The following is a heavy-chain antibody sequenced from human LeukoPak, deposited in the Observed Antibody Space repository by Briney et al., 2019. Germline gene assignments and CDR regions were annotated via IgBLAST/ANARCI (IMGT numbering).Heavy chain of an antibody. D-gene: IGHD3-3*01. Sequence: ETLSLTCTVSGGSVSSGSYYWSWIRQPPGKGLEWIGYIYYSGSTNYNPSLKSRVTISVDTSKNQFSLKLSSVTAADTAVYYCARDLGQEWYFDYWGQGTLVTVSS. V-gene: IGHV4-61*01. CDR1: GGSVSSGSYY. CDR2: IYYSGST. CDR3: ARDLGQEWYFDY. J-gene: IGHJ4*02.